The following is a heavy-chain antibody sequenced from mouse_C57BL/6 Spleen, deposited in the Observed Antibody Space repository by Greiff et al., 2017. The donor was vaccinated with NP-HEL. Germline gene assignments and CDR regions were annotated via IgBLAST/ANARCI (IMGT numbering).Heavy chain of an antibody. CDR2: INPNNGGT. CDR1: GYTFTDYN. Sequence: EVQLQQSGPELVKPGASVKIPCKASGYTFTDYNMDWVKQSHGKSLEWIGDINPNNGGTIYNQKFKGKATLTVDKSSSTAYMELRSLTSEDTAVYYCARVGGYFPYWYFDVWGTGTTVTVSS. D-gene: IGHD2-3*01. V-gene: IGHV1-18*01. CDR3: ARVGGYFPYWYFDV. J-gene: IGHJ1*03.